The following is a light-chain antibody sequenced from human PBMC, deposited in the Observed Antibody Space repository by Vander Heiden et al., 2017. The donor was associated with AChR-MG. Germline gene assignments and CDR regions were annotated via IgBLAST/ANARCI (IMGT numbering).Light chain of an antibody. CDR1: NTVSKS. CDR2: DDS. V-gene: IGLV3-21*02. J-gene: IGLJ2*01. Sequence: SSVLTQPPSVSVAPGQKARINCGGNNTVSKSVPGYQQKPGQAPVLVVFDDSDRPSGIPKRFSGSDSGNTATLTISRVGAGDEADYYCQVWDNNSDGVFGGGTKLTVL. CDR3: QVWDNNSDGV.